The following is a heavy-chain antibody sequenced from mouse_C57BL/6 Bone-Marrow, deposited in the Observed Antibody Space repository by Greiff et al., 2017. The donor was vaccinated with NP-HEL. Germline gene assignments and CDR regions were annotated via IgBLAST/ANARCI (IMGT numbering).Heavy chain of an antibody. CDR2: FYPGSGSI. V-gene: IGHV1-62-2*01. CDR1: GYTFTEYT. Sequence: VHLVESGAELVKPGASVKLSCKASGYTFTEYTIHWVKQRSGQGLEWIGWFYPGSGSIKYNEEFKDKATLTADKSSSTGYMELSRLTSEDAAVYFCARHEAGLLLRFAYWGQGTLVTVSA. CDR3: ARHEAGLLLRFAY. D-gene: IGHD1-1*01. J-gene: IGHJ3*01.